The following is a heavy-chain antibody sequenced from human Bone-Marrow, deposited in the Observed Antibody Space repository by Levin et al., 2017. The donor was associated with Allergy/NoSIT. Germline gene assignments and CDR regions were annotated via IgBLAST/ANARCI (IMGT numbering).Heavy chain of an antibody. CDR1: GGSISSYY. D-gene: IGHD4-23*01. Sequence: SETLSLTFTVSGGSISSYYWTWIRQAPEKRLEWIGYIYYNGKSNYNPSLKTRVSISIDTSKNLFSLSLSSVTAADSAIYYCARAIPSGGNSYYYYYMDVWGKGITVTVSS. J-gene: IGHJ6*03. CDR2: IYYNGKS. V-gene: IGHV4-59*01. CDR3: ARAIPSGGNSYYYYYMDV.